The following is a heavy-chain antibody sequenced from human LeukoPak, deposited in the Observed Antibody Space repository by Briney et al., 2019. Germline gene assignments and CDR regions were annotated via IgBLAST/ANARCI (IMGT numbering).Heavy chain of an antibody. CDR1: GFTFSSYA. CDR2: ISGSGGST. CDR3: AKGYSGYEVDAYDI. J-gene: IGHJ3*02. D-gene: IGHD5-12*01. V-gene: IGHV3-23*01. Sequence: PGGSLRLSCAASGFTFSSYAMSWVRQAPGKGLEWVSAISGSGGSTYYADSVKGRFTISRDNSKTTQYLQMKILRAEDTAVDYCAKGYSGYEVDAYDIWGQGTIVTFSS.